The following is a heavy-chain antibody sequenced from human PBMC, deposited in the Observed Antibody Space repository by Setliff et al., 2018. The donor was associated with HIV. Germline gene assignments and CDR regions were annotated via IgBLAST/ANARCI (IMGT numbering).Heavy chain of an antibody. D-gene: IGHD2-21*02. Sequence: SVKVSCKASGGSLWSLSINWVRQAPGQGLEWMAGTIPKFGTSNYAHKFQGRMTITADESTSTAYMELTGLRSEDTAVYYCANLRGEEAGNFYYFYFGLDVWGQGTTVTVSS. CDR3: ANLRGEEAGNFYYFYFGLDV. CDR1: GGSLWSLS. CDR2: TIPKFGTS. V-gene: IGHV1-69*13. J-gene: IGHJ6*02.